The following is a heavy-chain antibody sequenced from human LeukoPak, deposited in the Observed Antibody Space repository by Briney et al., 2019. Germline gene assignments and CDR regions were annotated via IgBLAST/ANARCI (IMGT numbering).Heavy chain of an antibody. D-gene: IGHD2-15*01. CDR1: GFTVSSNY. Sequence: GGSLRLSCAASGFTVSSNYMSWVRQAPGKGLEWVSVIYSGGTTYYADSVKGRFTISRDNSKNTLYLQMNSLRVEDTAVYYCARAGCSGGICLYYFDYWGQGTLVTVSS. CDR3: ARAGCSGGICLYYFDY. J-gene: IGHJ4*02. V-gene: IGHV3-53*01. CDR2: IYSGGTT.